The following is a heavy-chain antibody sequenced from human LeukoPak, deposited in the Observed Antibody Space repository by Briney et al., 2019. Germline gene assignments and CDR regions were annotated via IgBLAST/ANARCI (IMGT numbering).Heavy chain of an antibody. CDR2: IIPILGIA. J-gene: IGHJ5*02. D-gene: IGHD1-26*01. CDR1: GGTFSSYT. CDR3: ASPISGSYYGT. Sequence: SVKVSCKAFGGTFSSYTISWVRQAPGQGLEWMGRIIPILGIANYAQKFQGRVTITADKSTSTAYMELSSLRSEDTAVYYCASPISGSYYGTWGQGTLVTVSS. V-gene: IGHV1-69*02.